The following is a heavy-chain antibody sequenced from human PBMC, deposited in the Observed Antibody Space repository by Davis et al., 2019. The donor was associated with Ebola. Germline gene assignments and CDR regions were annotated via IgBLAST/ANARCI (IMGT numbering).Heavy chain of an antibody. CDR2: IYYSGST. D-gene: IGHD3-9*01. V-gene: IGHV4-59*12. J-gene: IGHJ6*02. CDR1: GGSISSYY. Sequence: SETLSLTCTVSGGSISSYYWSWIRQPPGKGLEWIGYIYYSGSTNYNPSLKSRVTISVDTSKNQFSLKLSSVTAADTAVYYCARGRDIYPRRYYYYGMDVWGQGTTVTVSS. CDR3: ARGRDIYPRRYYYYGMDV.